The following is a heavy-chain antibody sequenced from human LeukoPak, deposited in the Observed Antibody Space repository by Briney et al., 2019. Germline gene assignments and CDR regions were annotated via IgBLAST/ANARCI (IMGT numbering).Heavy chain of an antibody. J-gene: IGHJ4*02. V-gene: IGHV1-46*03. Sequence: GASVKVSCKASGYTFTSYDINWVRQATGQGLEWMGIINPSGGSTSYAQKFQGRVTMTRDTSTSTVYMELSSLRSEDTAVYYCARGSAKQLGPFSYWGQGTLVTVSS. CDR2: INPSGGST. CDR1: GYTFTSYD. CDR3: ARGSAKQLGPFSY. D-gene: IGHD6-13*01.